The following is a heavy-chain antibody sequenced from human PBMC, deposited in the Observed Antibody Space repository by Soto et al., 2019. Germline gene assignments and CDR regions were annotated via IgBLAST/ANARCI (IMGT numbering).Heavy chain of an antibody. CDR2: INPSGGST. J-gene: IGHJ6*02. CDR1: GYTFTSYY. CDR3: ARDKAGRRFGELLGGMDV. Sequence: ASVEVSCKASGYTFTSYYMHWVRQAPGQGLEWMGIINPSGGSTSYAQKFQGRVTMTRDTSTSTVYMELSSLRSEDTAVYYCARDKAGRRFGELLGGMDVWGQGTTVTVSS. V-gene: IGHV1-46*01. D-gene: IGHD3-10*01.